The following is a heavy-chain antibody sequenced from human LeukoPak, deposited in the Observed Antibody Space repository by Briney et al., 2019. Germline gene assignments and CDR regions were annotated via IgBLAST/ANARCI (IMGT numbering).Heavy chain of an antibody. J-gene: IGHJ4*02. CDR1: GYTFTSYD. CDR2: MNPNSGNT. Sequence: ASVKVSCKASGYTFTSYDINWVRQAIGQGLEWMGWMNPNSGNTGYAQKFQGRVTMTRNTSISTAYMELSSLRSEDTAVYYCAVVVRGVIRFDYWGQGTLVTVSS. D-gene: IGHD3-10*01. V-gene: IGHV1-8*01. CDR3: AVVVRGVIRFDY.